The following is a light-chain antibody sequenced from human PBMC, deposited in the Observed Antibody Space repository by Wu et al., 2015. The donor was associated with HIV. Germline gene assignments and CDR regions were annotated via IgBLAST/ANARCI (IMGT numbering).Light chain of an antibody. J-gene: IGKJ1*01. CDR2: KAS. Sequence: DIQMTQSPSALSASLGDRVTITCRASQNIYGWLAWYQQKPGKAPKVLISKASTLESGVPSRSSGSGSGTEFTLTISSLQSDDFATYYCQQYHIFWTFGQGTKVEIK. CDR3: QQYHIFWT. V-gene: IGKV1-5*03. CDR1: QNIYGW.